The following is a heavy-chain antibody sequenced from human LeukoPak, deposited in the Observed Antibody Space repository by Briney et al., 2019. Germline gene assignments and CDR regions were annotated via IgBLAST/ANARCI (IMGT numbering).Heavy chain of an antibody. CDR3: ARFILSAAGSHFDS. D-gene: IGHD2-15*01. J-gene: IGHJ4*02. Sequence: SETLSLTCTVSGGSISRHYWGWIRQSPGKGLEWIGYMFEGGKTSYNPSLKSRVTMSRDTSKSQFSLKMTSVTAADTSVYYCARFILSAAGSHFDSWGQGTLVIVSS. CDR1: GGSISRHY. V-gene: IGHV4-59*11. CDR2: MFEGGKT.